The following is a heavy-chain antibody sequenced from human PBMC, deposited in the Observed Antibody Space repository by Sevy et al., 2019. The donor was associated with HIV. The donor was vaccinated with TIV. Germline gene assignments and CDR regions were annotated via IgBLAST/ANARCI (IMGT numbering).Heavy chain of an antibody. CDR2: INGKGRST. J-gene: IGHJ6*02. V-gene: IGHV3-23*01. CDR1: GFTFSNYW. D-gene: IGHD2-2*01. CDR3: AKTINSGGGVVPAANYYYYGLDV. Sequence: GGSLRLSCAASGFTFSNYWMSWVRQAPGKGLEWVSAINGKGRSTHYADSVEGRFTISRDNSKNTLYLQMNSLRAEDTAVYYCAKTINSGGGVVPAANYYYYGLDVWGQGTTVTVSS.